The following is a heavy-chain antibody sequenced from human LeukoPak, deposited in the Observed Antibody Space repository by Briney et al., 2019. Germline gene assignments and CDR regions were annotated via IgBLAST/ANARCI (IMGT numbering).Heavy chain of an antibody. D-gene: IGHD2-2*01. CDR1: GGTFSSYA. V-gene: IGHV1-69*13. J-gene: IGHJ4*02. CDR3: AREPQLGDSSGASVLFDY. Sequence: ASVKVSCKASGGTFSSYAISWVRQAPGQGPEWMGGIIPIFGTANYAQKFQGRVTITADESTSTAYMELSSLRSEDTAVYYCAREPQLGDSSGASVLFDYWGQGTLVTVSS. CDR2: IIPIFGTA.